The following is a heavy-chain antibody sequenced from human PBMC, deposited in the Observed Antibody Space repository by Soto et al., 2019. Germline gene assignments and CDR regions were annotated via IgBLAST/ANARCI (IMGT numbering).Heavy chain of an antibody. CDR1: GFTFSSYS. CDR2: ISSSSSYI. D-gene: IGHD3-10*01. J-gene: IGHJ6*02. Sequence: GGSLRLSCAASGFTFSSYSMNWVRQAPGKGLEWVSSISSSSSYIYYADSVKGRFTISRDNAKNSLYLQMNSLRAEDTAVYYCARALSYNCYYGMDVWGQGTTVTVTS. V-gene: IGHV3-21*01. CDR3: ARALSYNCYYGMDV.